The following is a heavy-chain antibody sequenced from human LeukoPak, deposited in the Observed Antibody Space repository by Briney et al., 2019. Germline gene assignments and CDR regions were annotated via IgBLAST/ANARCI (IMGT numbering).Heavy chain of an antibody. CDR2: IYYSGST. CDR1: GGSISSSSYY. Sequence: PSETLSLTCTVSGGSISSSSYYWGWIRQPPGKGLEWIGSIYYSGSTYYNPSLKSRVTISVDTSKNQFSLKLSSVTAADTAVYYCARAQGISSLRDAFDIWGQGTMVTVSS. CDR3: ARAQGISSLRDAFDI. D-gene: IGHD6-13*01. J-gene: IGHJ3*02. V-gene: IGHV4-39*07.